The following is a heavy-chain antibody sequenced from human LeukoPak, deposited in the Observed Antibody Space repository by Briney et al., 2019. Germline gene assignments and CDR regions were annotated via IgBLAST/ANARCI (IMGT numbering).Heavy chain of an antibody. Sequence: GGSLRLSGAASGFTFSSYSFHWVRQAPGKGLEWVSYISSSGGGIYYADSVKGRFTISRDNAKNSLYLQMNSLRAEDTAVYYCARAVGANAWGQGTLVTVSS. D-gene: IGHD1-26*01. V-gene: IGHV3-48*03. CDR1: GFTFSSYS. J-gene: IGHJ5*02. CDR2: ISSSGGGI. CDR3: ARAVGANA.